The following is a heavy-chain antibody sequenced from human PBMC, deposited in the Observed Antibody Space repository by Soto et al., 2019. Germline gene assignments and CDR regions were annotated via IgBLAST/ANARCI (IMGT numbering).Heavy chain of an antibody. V-gene: IGHV1-69*01. D-gene: IGHD3-10*01. Sequence: QVQLVQSGAEVKKPGSSVKVSCKASGGTFSSYAISWVRQAPGQGLEWMGGIIPIFGTANYAQKFQGRVTITADESTSTAYMEQSSLRTEDTAVYYCARDRNGSGSYYSHYYYYYGMDVWGQGTTVTDSS. CDR3: ARDRNGSGSYYSHYYYYYGMDV. CDR1: GGTFSSYA. J-gene: IGHJ6*02. CDR2: IIPIFGTA.